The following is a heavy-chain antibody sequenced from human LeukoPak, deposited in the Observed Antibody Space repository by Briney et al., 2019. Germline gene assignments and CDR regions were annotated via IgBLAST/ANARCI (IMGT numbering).Heavy chain of an antibody. Sequence: PGGSLRLSCAASGFTFSSYAMSWVRQAPGKGLEWVSAISGCGGSTYYADSVKGRFTISRDNSKNTLYLQMNSLRAEDTAVYYCAEDSWLIQLWLEYWGQGTLVTVSS. CDR2: ISGCGGST. CDR1: GFTFSSYA. V-gene: IGHV3-23*01. CDR3: AEDSWLIQLWLEY. D-gene: IGHD5-18*01. J-gene: IGHJ4*02.